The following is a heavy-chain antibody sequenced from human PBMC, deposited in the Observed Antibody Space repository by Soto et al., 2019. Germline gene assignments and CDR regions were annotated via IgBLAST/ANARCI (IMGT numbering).Heavy chain of an antibody. CDR1: GFTFSSYW. J-gene: IGHJ4*02. D-gene: IGHD5-18*01. CDR3: SLSRGYSYGYPFDY. CDR2: IKQDGSEK. V-gene: IGHV3-7*01. Sequence: PGGSLRLSCAASGFTFSSYWMSWVRQAPGKGLEWVANIKQDGSEKYYVDSVKGRFTISRDNAKNSLYLQMNSLRAEDTAVYYCSLSRGYSYGYPFDYWGQGTLVTVSS.